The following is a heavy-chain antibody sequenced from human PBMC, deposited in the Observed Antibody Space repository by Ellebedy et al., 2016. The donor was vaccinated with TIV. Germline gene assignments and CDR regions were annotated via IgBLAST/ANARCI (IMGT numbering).Heavy chain of an antibody. CDR1: GGTFSSYA. J-gene: IGHJ3*02. CDR3: ARDRGLAVAGYAFDI. D-gene: IGHD6-19*01. Sequence: ASVKVSCKASGGTFSSYAISWVRQAPGQGLEWMGRIIPILGIANYAQKFQGRVTITADKSTSTAYMELRSLRSDDTAVYYCARDRGLAVAGYAFDIWGQGTMVTVSS. CDR2: IIPILGIA. V-gene: IGHV1-69*04.